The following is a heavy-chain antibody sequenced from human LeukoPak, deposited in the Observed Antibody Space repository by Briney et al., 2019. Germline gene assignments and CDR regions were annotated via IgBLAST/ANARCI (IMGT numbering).Heavy chain of an antibody. V-gene: IGHV4-59*08. CDR3: ASIEPSSGWAFDY. CDR1: GGSISSYY. D-gene: IGHD6-19*01. CDR2: IYYSGST. Sequence: SETLSLTCTVSGGSISSYYWSWIRQPPGKGLEWIGYIYYSGSTNYNPSLKSRVTISVDTSKNQFSLKLSSVTAADTAVYYCASIEPSSGWAFDYWGQGTLVTVSS. J-gene: IGHJ4*02.